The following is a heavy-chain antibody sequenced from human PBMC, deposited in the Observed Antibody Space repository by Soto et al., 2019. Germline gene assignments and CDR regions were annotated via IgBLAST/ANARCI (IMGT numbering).Heavy chain of an antibody. CDR2: IKSKTDGGTT. D-gene: IGHD1-26*01. CDR3: TTDSSKRSIVGAKGVDY. CDR1: GFTFSNAW. V-gene: IGHV3-15*07. Sequence: GGSLRLSCAASGFTFSNAWMNWVRQAPGKGLEWVGRIKSKTDGGTTDYAAPVKGRFTISRDDSKNTLYLQMNSLKTEDTAVYYCTTDSSKRSIVGAKGVDYWGQGTLVTVSS. J-gene: IGHJ4*02.